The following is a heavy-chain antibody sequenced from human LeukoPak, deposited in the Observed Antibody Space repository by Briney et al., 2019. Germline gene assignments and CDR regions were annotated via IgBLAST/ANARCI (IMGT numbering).Heavy chain of an antibody. D-gene: IGHD6-13*01. J-gene: IGHJ4*02. Sequence: GGSLRLSCAASGFTFSSYDIHWVRQATGKGLEWVSGIGTAGEIYYPGSVKGRFTISRENAKNSLYLQMNSLRAEDTAVYYCARDGPPLYSSKNRPLDYWGQGTLVTVSS. CDR2: IGTAGEI. V-gene: IGHV3-13*01. CDR3: ARDGPPLYSSKNRPLDY. CDR1: GFTFSSYD.